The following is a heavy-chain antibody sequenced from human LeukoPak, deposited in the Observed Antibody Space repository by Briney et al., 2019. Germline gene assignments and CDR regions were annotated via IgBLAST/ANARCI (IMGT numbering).Heavy chain of an antibody. J-gene: IGHJ4*02. V-gene: IGHV4-59*01. Sequence: PSETLSLTCTVSGGSISSYYWSWIRRPPGKGLEWIGYIYYSGSTNYNPSLKSRVTISVDTSKNQFSLKLSSVTAADTAVYYCARGGDSSIFDYWGQGTLVTVSS. D-gene: IGHD6-13*01. CDR2: IYYSGST. CDR1: GGSISSYY. CDR3: ARGGDSSIFDY.